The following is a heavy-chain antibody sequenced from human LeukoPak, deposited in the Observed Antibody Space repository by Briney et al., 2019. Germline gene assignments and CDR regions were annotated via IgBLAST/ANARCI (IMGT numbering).Heavy chain of an antibody. J-gene: IGHJ4*02. CDR3: ARGRGGSYHC. CDR1: GFTFSNAW. V-gene: IGHV3-74*01. D-gene: IGHD1-26*01. Sequence: GGSLRLSCAASGFTFSNAWMHWVRQAPGKGLVWVSRINTDGSTTTYADSVKGRFTIPRDNAKNTLYLQMNSLRGEDTAVYYWARGRGGSYHCWGQGTLVTVSS. CDR2: INTDGSTT.